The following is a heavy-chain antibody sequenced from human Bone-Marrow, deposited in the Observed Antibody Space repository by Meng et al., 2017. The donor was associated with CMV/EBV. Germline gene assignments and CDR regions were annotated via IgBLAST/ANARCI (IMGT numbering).Heavy chain of an antibody. CDR3: ARGDYYDSSEGYYFDY. CDR1: GDSVSSNSAA. CDR2: TYYRSKWYN. J-gene: IGHJ4*02. V-gene: IGHV6-1*01. D-gene: IGHD3-22*01. Sequence: LRLSCAISGDSVSSNSAAWNWIRQSPSGGLEWLGRTYYRSKWYNDYAVSVKSRITINPDTSKNQFSLQLNSVTPEDTAVYYCARGDYYDSSEGYYFDYWGQGTLVTVSS.